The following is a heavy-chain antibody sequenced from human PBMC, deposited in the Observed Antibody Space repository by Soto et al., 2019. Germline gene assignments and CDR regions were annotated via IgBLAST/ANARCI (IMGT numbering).Heavy chain of an antibody. Sequence: EVQLGESGGGLVKPGGSLRLSCAASGFTFSSYSMNWVRQAPGKGLEWVSSISSSSSYIYYADSVKGRFTISRDNAKNSLYLQMNSLRAEVTAVYYCARVSSGWYRDFDYWGQGTLVTVSS. CDR2: ISSSSSYI. CDR3: ARVSSGWYRDFDY. D-gene: IGHD6-19*01. CDR1: GFTFSSYS. J-gene: IGHJ4*02. V-gene: IGHV3-21*01.